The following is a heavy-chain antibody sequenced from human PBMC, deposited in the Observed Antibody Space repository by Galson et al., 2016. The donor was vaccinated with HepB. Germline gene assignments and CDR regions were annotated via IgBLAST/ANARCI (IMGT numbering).Heavy chain of an antibody. CDR2: IDYDGRTT. Sequence: SLRLSCAASGFTLSRFCMHWVRQVPGKGLVWVSRIDYDGRTTGYADSVKGRFTISRDDAKKTLYLQMNSLGAEDTAVYYCTRGHNTMISSRIDFWGQGALVTVSS. D-gene: IGHD3-22*01. CDR3: TRGHNTMISSRIDF. V-gene: IGHV3-74*01. J-gene: IGHJ4*02. CDR1: GFTLSRFC.